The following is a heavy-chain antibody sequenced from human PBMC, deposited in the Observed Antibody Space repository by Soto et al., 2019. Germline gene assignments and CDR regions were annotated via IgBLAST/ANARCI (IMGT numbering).Heavy chain of an antibody. D-gene: IGHD1-20*01. CDR3: ATRGLSNWNEIDY. Sequence: QVQLVQSGAEVKKPGSSVKVSCKASGGTFSSYAISWVRQARGQGLEWMGGIIPIFGTANYAQKFQGRVTITADEATSTAYIQLRSLRSEDTAVYYCATRGLSNWNEIDYWGQGTLVTVSS. CDR2: IIPIFGTA. V-gene: IGHV1-69*12. CDR1: GGTFSSYA. J-gene: IGHJ4*02.